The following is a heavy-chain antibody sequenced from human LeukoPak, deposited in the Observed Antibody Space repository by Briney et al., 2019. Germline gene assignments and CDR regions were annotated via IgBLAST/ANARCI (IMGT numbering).Heavy chain of an antibody. Sequence: SETLSLTCAVYGGSFSGYYWSWIRQPPGKGLEWIGEINHSGSTNYNPSLKSRVTISVDTSKNQFSLKLSSVTAADTAVYYCARHRGCSSTSCLYYYYMDVWGKGTTVTVSS. CDR3: ARHRGCSSTSCLYYYYMDV. CDR1: GGSFSGYY. J-gene: IGHJ6*03. D-gene: IGHD2-2*01. V-gene: IGHV4-34*01. CDR2: INHSGST.